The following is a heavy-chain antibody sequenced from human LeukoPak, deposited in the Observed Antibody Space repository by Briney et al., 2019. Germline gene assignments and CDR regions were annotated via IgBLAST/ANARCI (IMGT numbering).Heavy chain of an antibody. Sequence: SETLSLTCAVYGGSFSGYSWSWIRQPPGKGLEWIGYIYHSGSTYYNPSLKSRVTISVDRSKNQFSLKLSSVTAADTAVYYCARAGYSFDAFDIWGQGTMVTVSS. J-gene: IGHJ3*02. CDR3: ARAGYSFDAFDI. V-gene: IGHV4-30-2*01. CDR1: GGSFSGYS. D-gene: IGHD5-18*01. CDR2: IYHSGST.